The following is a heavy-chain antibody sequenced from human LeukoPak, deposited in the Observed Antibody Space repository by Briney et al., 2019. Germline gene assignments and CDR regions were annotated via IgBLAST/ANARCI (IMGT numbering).Heavy chain of an antibody. Sequence: ASVKVSCKASGYTFISYYLHWVRQAPGQGLEWMGIINPRGGSTSFAQKFQGRVTMTGDTSTSTVYMELSSLTSEDTAVYYCARVGGYYDSSGYHEDDYWGQGTLVTVSS. V-gene: IGHV1-46*01. CDR1: GYTFISYY. CDR2: INPRGGST. D-gene: IGHD3-22*01. J-gene: IGHJ4*02. CDR3: ARVGGYYDSSGYHEDDY.